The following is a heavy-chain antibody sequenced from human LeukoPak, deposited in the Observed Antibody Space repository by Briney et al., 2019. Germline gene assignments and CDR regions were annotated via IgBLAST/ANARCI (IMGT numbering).Heavy chain of an antibody. CDR1: GGSFSGYY. D-gene: IGHD6-19*01. J-gene: IGHJ5*02. CDR2: INHSGST. Sequence: SETLSLTCAVYGGSFSGYYWSWIRQPPGKGLEWIGEINHSGSTNYNPSLKSRVTISVDTSKNQFSLKLSSVTAADTAVYYGARGGQWLVRKWFDPWGQGTLVTVSS. V-gene: IGHV4-34*01. CDR3: ARGGQWLVRKWFDP.